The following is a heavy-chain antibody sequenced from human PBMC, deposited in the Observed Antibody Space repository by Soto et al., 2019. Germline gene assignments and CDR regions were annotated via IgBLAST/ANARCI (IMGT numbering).Heavy chain of an antibody. D-gene: IGHD5-18*01. Sequence: PSETLSLTCTVSGGSISSGNYCWSWIRQPPGKGLEWIGFIHYSGSSYYNPSLKSRVTISVDTSKNQFSLKLDSVTAADTAVYYCARDLDTATYFDYWGHGTLVTV. V-gene: IGHV4-30-4*01. J-gene: IGHJ4*01. CDR2: IHYSGSS. CDR1: GGSISSGNYC. CDR3: ARDLDTATYFDY.